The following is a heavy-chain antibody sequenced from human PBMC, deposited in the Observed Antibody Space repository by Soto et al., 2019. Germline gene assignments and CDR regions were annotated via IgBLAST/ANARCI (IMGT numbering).Heavy chain of an antibody. J-gene: IGHJ4*02. V-gene: IGHV3-23*01. D-gene: IGHD3-22*01. CDR2: ISGSGDNT. CDR1: NLTYSDYA. CDR3: ATDPNFYDDSAYFTSRWFDN. Sequence: EVQVSESGGVLVQPGGSLRLSCEASNLTYSDYAMTWVRQAPGKGLEWVASISGSGDNTYYADSVKGRFAISRDNPKSTLSLQMNSLRGDDAAIYYCATDPNFYDDSAYFTSRWFDNWRQGTQVTVSS.